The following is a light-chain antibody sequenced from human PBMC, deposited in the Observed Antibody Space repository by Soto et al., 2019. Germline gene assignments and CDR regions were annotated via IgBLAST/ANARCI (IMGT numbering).Light chain of an antibody. CDR3: QQYNNWRPQT. CDR2: GAS. J-gene: IGKJ1*01. Sequence: EIVMTQSPATLSVSPGERATLSCRASQSVSSNLAWYQQKPGQAPRLLIYGASTRATGIPARFSGSGFRTEFTLTISSLQSEDFAVYYCQQYNNWRPQTFGQGTKVEIK. CDR1: QSVSSN. V-gene: IGKV3-15*01.